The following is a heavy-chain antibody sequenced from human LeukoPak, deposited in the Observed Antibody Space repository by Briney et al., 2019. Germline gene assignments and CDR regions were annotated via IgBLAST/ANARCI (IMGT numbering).Heavy chain of an antibody. J-gene: IGHJ4*02. CDR2: ISSSGSTI. V-gene: IGHV3-48*03. CDR1: GFTFSSYE. Sequence: SGGSLRLSCAASGFTFSSYEMNWVRQAPGKGLEWVSYISSSGSTIYYADSVKGRFTISRDNSKNTLYVQMNSLRAEDTAIYYCARRGGTVATIGDDFDYWGQGTVVTVSS. D-gene: IGHD5-12*01. CDR3: ARRGGTVATIGDDFDY.